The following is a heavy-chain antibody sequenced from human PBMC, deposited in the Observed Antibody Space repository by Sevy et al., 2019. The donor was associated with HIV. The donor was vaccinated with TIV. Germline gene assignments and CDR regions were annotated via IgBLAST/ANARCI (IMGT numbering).Heavy chain of an antibody. CDR2: VDPSAGNT. CDR3: VRADPDQHFDS. V-gene: IGHV1-46*01. J-gene: IGHJ4*02. CDR1: GDTFTNNY. Sequence: ASVKVSCKASGDTFTNNYIHWVRQAPGQGLEWMGMVDPSAGNTTYAQKFQGRVTMTRDTSTSILYMELSSLRSEDTAVYYCVRADPDQHFDSLGQRTLVTVSS.